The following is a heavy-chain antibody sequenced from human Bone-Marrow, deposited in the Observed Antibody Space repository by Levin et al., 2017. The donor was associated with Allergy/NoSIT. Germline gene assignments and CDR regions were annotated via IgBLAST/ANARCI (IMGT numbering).Heavy chain of an antibody. CDR1: GFTFSSYS. J-gene: IGHJ6*02. D-gene: IGHD5-18*01. V-gene: IGHV3-21*01. Sequence: SGGSLRLSCAASGFTFSSYSMNWVRQAPGKGLEWVSSISSSSSYIYYADSVKGRFTISRDNAKNSLYLQMNSLRAEDTAVYYCARDLESHGYGRKNCYYGMDVWGQGTTVTVSS. CDR2: ISSSSSYI. CDR3: ARDLESHGYGRKNCYYGMDV.